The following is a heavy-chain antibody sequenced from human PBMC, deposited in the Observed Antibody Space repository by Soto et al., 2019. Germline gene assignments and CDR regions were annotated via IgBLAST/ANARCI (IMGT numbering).Heavy chain of an antibody. CDR1: GYTFSNFG. J-gene: IGHJ4*02. V-gene: IGHV1-18*01. Sequence: QVQLVQSGAEVKKPGASLRVSCKASGYTFSNFGITWVRQAPGQGLEWMGWLNTYNGNTNFALKVQGRVTMTTDTSTNTAYMDLRSLTSDDTAVYYCARGPDPTYSDFWGQGTLVTVSS. CDR3: ARGPDPTYSDF. CDR2: LNTYNGNT.